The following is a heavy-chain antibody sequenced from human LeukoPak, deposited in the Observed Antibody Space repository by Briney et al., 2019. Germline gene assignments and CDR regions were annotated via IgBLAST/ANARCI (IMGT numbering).Heavy chain of an antibody. CDR1: GFTFSSYE. CDR2: ISSSGSTI. J-gene: IGHJ4*02. Sequence: GGSLTLSCAACGFTFSSYEMNWVRQAPGKGLEWVSYISSSGSTIYYADYVKGRFTISRDNAKNSPYLQMNSLRAEDTAVYYCARDLGRWFGEIDYWGQGTLVTVSS. D-gene: IGHD3-10*01. V-gene: IGHV3-48*03. CDR3: ARDLGRWFGEIDY.